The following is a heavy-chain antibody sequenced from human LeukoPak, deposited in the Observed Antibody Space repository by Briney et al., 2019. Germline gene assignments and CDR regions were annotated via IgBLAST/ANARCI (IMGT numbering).Heavy chain of an antibody. CDR3: ASLARFGGYSDY. CDR2: IYYSGST. D-gene: IGHD5-12*01. J-gene: IGHJ4*02. Sequence: SETLSLTCTVSGGSISSSSYYWGWICQPPGKGLEWIGSIYYSGSTYYNPSLKSRVTISVDTSKNQFSLKLSSVTAADTAVYYCASLARFGGYSDYWGQGTLVTVSS. CDR1: GGSISSSSYY. V-gene: IGHV4-39*01.